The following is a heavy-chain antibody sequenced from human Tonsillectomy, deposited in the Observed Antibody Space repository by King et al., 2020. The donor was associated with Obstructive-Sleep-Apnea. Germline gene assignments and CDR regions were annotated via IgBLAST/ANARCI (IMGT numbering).Heavy chain of an antibody. CDR2: ISSSSSYI. CDR3: ARDSPYSSGYYDD. CDR1: GFTFISYS. V-gene: IGHV3-21*01. J-gene: IGHJ4*02. Sequence: DVQLVESGGGLVKPGGSLRLSCAASGFTFISYSMNWVRQAPGKGLEWVSSISSSSSYIYYADSVKGRFTISRDNAKNSLYLQMNSLRAEDTAVYYCARDSPYSSGYYDDWGQGTLVTVSS. D-gene: IGHD3-22*01.